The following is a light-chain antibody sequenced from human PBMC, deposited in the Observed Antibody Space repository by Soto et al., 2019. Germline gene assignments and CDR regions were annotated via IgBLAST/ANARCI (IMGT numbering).Light chain of an antibody. CDR2: AVS. J-gene: IGKJ1*01. Sequence: IQMTQSPSSLSASVGDRVTITRRASQSISTYLNWYQHKPGKAPKVLIYAVSSLQSGVPSRFSGSGSGTDFTLTITSLQPEDSATYYCQHSYGTPRTFGQGTKVEIK. V-gene: IGKV1-39*01. CDR3: QHSYGTPRT. CDR1: QSISTY.